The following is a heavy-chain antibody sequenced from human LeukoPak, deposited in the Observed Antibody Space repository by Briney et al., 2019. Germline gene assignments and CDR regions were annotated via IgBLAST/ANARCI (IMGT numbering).Heavy chain of an antibody. V-gene: IGHV1-46*01. CDR1: GYTFTRYY. Sequence: GASVKVSCKASGYTFTRYYMHWVRQAPGQGLEWMGIINPSGGSTSYAQKFQGRVTMTRDTSTSTVYMELSSLRSEDTAVYYCARDRLDCSSTSCYVYGMDVWGKGTTVTVSS. CDR3: ARDRLDCSSTSCYVYGMDV. J-gene: IGHJ6*04. CDR2: INPSGGST. D-gene: IGHD2-2*01.